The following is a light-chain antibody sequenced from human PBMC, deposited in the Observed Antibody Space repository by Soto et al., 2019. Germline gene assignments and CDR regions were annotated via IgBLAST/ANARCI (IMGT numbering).Light chain of an antibody. CDR2: GAS. J-gene: IGKJ5*01. CDR1: QDISSW. V-gene: IGKV1-12*01. Sequence: DIQMTQSPSSVSASVGDRVSITCRSSQDISSWLAWFQQKPGKAPKLLISGASSLQTGVPSRFSGSGSGTDFTLTISSLQPEDFAVYYCQQYNNWPPITFGQGTRLEIK. CDR3: QQYNNWPPIT.